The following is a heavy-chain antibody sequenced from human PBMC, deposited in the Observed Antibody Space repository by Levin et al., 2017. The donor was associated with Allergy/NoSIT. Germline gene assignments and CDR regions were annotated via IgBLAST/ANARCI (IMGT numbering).Heavy chain of an antibody. CDR3: ARSWKRYFDRIGGFDY. Sequence: TGGSLRLSCAASGFTVSSNYMSWVRQAPGKGLEWVSVIYSGGSTYYADSVKGRFTISRDNSKNTLYLQMNSLRAEDTAVYYCARSWKRYFDRIGGFDYWGQGTLVTVSS. CDR1: GFTVSSNY. V-gene: IGHV3-66*01. J-gene: IGHJ4*02. D-gene: IGHD3-9*01. CDR2: IYSGGST.